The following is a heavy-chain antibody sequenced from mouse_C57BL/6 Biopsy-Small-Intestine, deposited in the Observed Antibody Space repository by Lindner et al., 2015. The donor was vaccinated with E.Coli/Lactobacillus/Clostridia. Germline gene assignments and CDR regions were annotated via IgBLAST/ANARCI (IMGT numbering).Heavy chain of an antibody. CDR2: FIPTLGIA. Sequence: ASVKVSCKGSGGTSNDFAISWVRQAPGHGLEWMGRFIPTLGIAQYAQRFQGRLTITADTSTGTTYMELSSLRAEDSALFYCARDRRFDENVWRNYRHTDAFDSWGQGTLVTVS. D-gene: IGHD3-2*01. V-gene: IGHV1-81*01. CDR1: GGTSNDFA. CDR3: ARDRRFDENVWRNYRHTDAFDS. J-gene: IGHJ3*01.